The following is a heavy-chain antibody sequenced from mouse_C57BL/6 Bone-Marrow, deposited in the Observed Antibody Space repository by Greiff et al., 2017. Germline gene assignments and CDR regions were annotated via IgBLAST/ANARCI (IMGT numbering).Heavy chain of an antibody. Sequence: VQLQQSVAELVRPGASVKLSCTASGFTIKNTYMHWVKQRPEQGLEWIGRIDPANGNTKYTQKFQGKATITADTSSNTAYLQLSSLTSEDTAIYYCGRGGDLDYWGQGTTLTVSS. CDR2: IDPANGNT. CDR3: GRGGDLDY. CDR1: GFTIKNTY. J-gene: IGHJ2*01. V-gene: IGHV14-3*01.